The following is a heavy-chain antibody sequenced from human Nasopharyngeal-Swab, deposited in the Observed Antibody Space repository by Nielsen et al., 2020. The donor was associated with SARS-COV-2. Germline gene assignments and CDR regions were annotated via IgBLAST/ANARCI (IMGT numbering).Heavy chain of an antibody. Sequence: GESLTISCAASGFTFSSYWMHWVRQAPGKGLVWVSRINTDGSETGYADSVTGRFTISRDNTKNTLSLQMNSLRAEDTGIYYCTRDQRAFDWPPMDVWGQGTTVTVSS. CDR1: GFTFSSYW. CDR2: INTDGSET. V-gene: IGHV3-74*01. D-gene: IGHD3-9*01. CDR3: TRDQRAFDWPPMDV. J-gene: IGHJ6*02.